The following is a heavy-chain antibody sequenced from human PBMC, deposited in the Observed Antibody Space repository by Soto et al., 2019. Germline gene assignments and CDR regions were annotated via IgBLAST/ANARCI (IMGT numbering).Heavy chain of an antibody. CDR1: GGSISGYY. J-gene: IGHJ2*01. CDR3: TRDPGL. V-gene: IGHV4-59*12. Sequence: PSETLSLTCTVSGGSISGYYWSWIRQPPGKGLEWIGYMYNTGSTVYNPSFKSRVTISVDRSKNQFSLKLSSVTAADTAVYYCTRDPGLWGRGTLVTVSS. CDR2: MYNTGST.